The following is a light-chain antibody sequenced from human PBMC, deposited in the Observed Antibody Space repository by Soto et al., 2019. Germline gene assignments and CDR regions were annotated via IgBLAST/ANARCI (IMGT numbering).Light chain of an antibody. J-gene: IGLJ3*02. V-gene: IGLV4-60*02. CDR2: REGSGSY. Sequence: QLVLTQSSSASASLGSSVKLTCTLSSGHSSYIIAWHQQQPGKAPRYLMKREGSGSYNKGSGVPDRFSGSSSGADRYLTISNLQFEYEADYYCETWDSNTHTVFGGGTKVTVL. CDR1: SGHSSYI. CDR3: ETWDSNTHTV.